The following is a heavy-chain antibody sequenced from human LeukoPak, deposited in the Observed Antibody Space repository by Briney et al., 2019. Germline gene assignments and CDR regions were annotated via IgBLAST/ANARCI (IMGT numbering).Heavy chain of an antibody. Sequence: ASVKVSCKASGYTFTGYYMHWVRQAPGQGLEWMGWINPNSGGTNYAQKFQGRVTMTEDTSTDTAYMELSSLRSEDTAVYYCATDLWFGSTFDYWGQGTLVTVSS. CDR1: GYTFTGYY. J-gene: IGHJ4*02. CDR2: INPNSGGT. V-gene: IGHV1-2*02. D-gene: IGHD3-10*01. CDR3: ATDLWFGSTFDY.